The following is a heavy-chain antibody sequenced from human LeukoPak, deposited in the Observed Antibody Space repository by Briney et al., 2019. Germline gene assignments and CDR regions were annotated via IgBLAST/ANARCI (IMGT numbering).Heavy chain of an antibody. D-gene: IGHD1-26*01. J-gene: IGHJ4*02. CDR1: GYTFTSYD. V-gene: IGHV1-8*01. CDR3: ARSIVGVRNRNDC. CDR2: MNPNSGHT. Sequence: ASVKFSCQASGYTFTSYDIIWVRQASGQGLEWMGWMNPNSGHTGYAQKFQGRVTMTRTTSISTAYMELTSLTSEDSAVYYCARSIVGVRNRNDCLCQGIIVTVSS.